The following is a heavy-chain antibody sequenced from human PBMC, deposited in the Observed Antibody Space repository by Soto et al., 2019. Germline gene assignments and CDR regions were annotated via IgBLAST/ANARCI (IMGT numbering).Heavy chain of an antibody. V-gene: IGHV4-39*01. CDR1: CGYISSSSYY. D-gene: IGHD3-16*01. Sequence: PSETQSLTRTVSCGYISSSSYYWVWIRQPPGKGLEWIGSIYYSGSTYYNPSLKSRVTISVDTSKNQFSLKLSSVTAADTAVYYCARLQAGYDYYYYYYMDVWGKGTTVTGSS. CDR3: ARLQAGYDYYYYYYMDV. J-gene: IGHJ6*03. CDR2: IYYSGST.